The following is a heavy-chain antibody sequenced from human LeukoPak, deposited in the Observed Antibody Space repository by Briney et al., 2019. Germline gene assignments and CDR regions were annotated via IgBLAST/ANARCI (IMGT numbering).Heavy chain of an antibody. Sequence: PGGSLRLSCAASGYSFASFAMGWVRQAPGKGLEWVSGIGGGGDSRFYADSVAGRFAISSDISKNTVYLQMMSLTAEDTAIYYCAKTRYNWKSPATFDVWGQGKMVTVYS. CDR1: GYSFASFA. J-gene: IGHJ3*01. CDR2: IGGGGDSR. V-gene: IGHV3-23*01. CDR3: AKTRYNWKSPATFDV. D-gene: IGHD1-1*01.